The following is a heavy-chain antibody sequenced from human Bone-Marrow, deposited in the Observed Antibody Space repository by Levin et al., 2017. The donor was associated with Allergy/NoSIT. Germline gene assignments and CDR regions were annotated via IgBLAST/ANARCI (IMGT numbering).Heavy chain of an antibody. CDR2: IYSGGST. CDR1: GDSIHNSNYY. J-gene: IGHJ4*01. CDR3: VRQGGVFSYSSSWHVDH. Sequence: SPTLSLTCTVSGDSIHNSNYYWGWVRQPPGKGLEWIGNIYSGGSTSYNPSLQSRVTISVDTSKSQFSLHLRSVSAADTAVYYCVRQGGVFSYSSSWHVDHWGRGILVSAS. V-gene: IGHV4-39*01. D-gene: IGHD6-13*01.